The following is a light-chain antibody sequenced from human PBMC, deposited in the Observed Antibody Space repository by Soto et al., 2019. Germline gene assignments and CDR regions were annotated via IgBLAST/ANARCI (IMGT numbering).Light chain of an antibody. CDR2: DVT. Sequence: QSALTQPASVSGSPGQSITISCTGTNSDVGVYNYVSWYQQHPGKAPKLMIYDVTNRPSGVSNRFSGPKSGNTASLTISGLQADDEADYYCSSYTRSDSWVFGGGTKLTVL. J-gene: IGLJ3*02. V-gene: IGLV2-14*01. CDR1: NSDVGVYNY. CDR3: SSYTRSDSWV.